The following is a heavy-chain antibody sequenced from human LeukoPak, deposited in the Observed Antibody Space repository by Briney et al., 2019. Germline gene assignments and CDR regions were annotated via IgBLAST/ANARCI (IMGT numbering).Heavy chain of an antibody. V-gene: IGHV1-2*02. Sequence: ASVKVSCKASGYTFTGYYMHWVRQAPGQGLEWMGWINPNSGGTNYAQKFQGRVTITRNTSISTAYMELSSLRSEDTAVYYCARGSYGGNGMVDYWGQGTLVTVSS. CDR3: ARGSYGGNGMVDY. CDR2: INPNSGGT. J-gene: IGHJ4*02. CDR1: GYTFTGYY. D-gene: IGHD4-23*01.